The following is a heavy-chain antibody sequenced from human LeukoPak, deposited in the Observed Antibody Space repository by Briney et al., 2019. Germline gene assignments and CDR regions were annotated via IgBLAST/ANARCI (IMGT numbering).Heavy chain of an antibody. V-gene: IGHV4-4*07. Sequence: PSETLSLTCTVSGGSISNYYWSWIRQPAGKGLEWIGRIYTSGTADYNPSLKSRVTMSVDTSKNQFSLRLSSVTAADTAVYYCAREYQVTSYYYYYMDVWGKGTTVTVSS. CDR1: GGSISNYY. J-gene: IGHJ6*03. CDR3: AREYQVTSYYYYYMDV. CDR2: IYTSGTA. D-gene: IGHD2-2*01.